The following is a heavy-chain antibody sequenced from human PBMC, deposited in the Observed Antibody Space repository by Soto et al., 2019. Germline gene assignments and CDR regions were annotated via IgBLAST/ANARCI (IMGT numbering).Heavy chain of an antibody. V-gene: IGHV1-3*01. Sequence: GASVKVSCKASGYTFTDSATHWVRQAPGQSLEWLGWIAPGNGNTKYSQNFQGRVTITRDTSATTAYMELTSLRYEDTAVYYCAKGSRMWTPDYWGQGTLVTVSS. CDR1: GYTFTDSA. CDR3: AKGSRMWTPDY. J-gene: IGHJ4*02. CDR2: IAPGNGNT. D-gene: IGHD2-15*01.